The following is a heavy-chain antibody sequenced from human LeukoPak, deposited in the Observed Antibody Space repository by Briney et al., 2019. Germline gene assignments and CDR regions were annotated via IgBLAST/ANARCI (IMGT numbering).Heavy chain of an antibody. CDR3: ATSSWYGPGDY. V-gene: IGHV3-48*03. Sequence: GGSLRLSCAASGFAFSSYEMNWVRQAPGKGLEWVSYISSSGSTIYYADSVKGRFTISRDNAKNSLYLQMNSLRAEDTAVYYCATSSWYGPGDYWGQGTLVTVSS. CDR2: ISSSGSTI. CDR1: GFAFSSYE. J-gene: IGHJ4*02. D-gene: IGHD6-13*01.